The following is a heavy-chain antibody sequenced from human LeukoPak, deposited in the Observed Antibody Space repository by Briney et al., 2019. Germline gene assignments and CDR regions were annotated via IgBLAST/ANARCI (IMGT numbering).Heavy chain of an antibody. CDR2: FDPEDGET. CDR1: GYTLTELS. D-gene: IGHD3-22*01. Sequence: ASVKVSCKGSGYTLTELSMHWVRQAPGKGLEWMGGFDPEDGETIYAQKLQGRVTMTEDTSTDTAYMELSSLRSEDTAVYYCATVPYYDSSGIDYWGQGTLVTVSS. J-gene: IGHJ4*02. V-gene: IGHV1-24*01. CDR3: ATVPYYDSSGIDY.